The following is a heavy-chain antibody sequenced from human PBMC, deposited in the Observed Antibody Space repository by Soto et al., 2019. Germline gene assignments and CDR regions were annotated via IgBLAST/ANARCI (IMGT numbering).Heavy chain of an antibody. V-gene: IGHV1-69*01. CDR3: AREHDYGGPGGYYGMDV. J-gene: IGHJ6*02. Sequence: QVQLVQSGAEVKTPGSSVKVYCKASGGTFSSYAISWVRQATGQGLVWMGGIIPIFGTANYAQKFQGRVTITADESTSTDYMELSSLRSEDTAVYSCAREHDYGGPGGYYGMDVWGQGTTVTVSS. D-gene: IGHD4-17*01. CDR1: GGTFSSYA. CDR2: IIPIFGTA.